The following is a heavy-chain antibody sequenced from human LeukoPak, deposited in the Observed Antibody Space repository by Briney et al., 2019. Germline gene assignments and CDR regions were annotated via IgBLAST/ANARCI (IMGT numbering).Heavy chain of an antibody. J-gene: IGHJ4*02. Sequence: PGGSLRLSCAASGFTFSSYAMSWVRQAPGKGLEWVSAISGSGGSTYYADSVKGRFTISRDNSKNTLYLQMNSLRAEDTAVYYCAKARGNDYGDRYYFDYWGQGTLVTVSS. CDR1: GFTFSSYA. CDR2: ISGSGGST. CDR3: AKARGNDYGDRYYFDY. D-gene: IGHD4-17*01. V-gene: IGHV3-23*01.